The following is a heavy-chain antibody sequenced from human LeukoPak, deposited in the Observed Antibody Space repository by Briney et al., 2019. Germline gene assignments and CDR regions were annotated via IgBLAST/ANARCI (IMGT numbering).Heavy chain of an antibody. CDR2: ISWNSGSI. Sequence: GGSLRLSCVASRFTFHDYAMHWVRHAPGKGLEWVSSISWNSGSIGYADSVKGRFTISRDNSKNTLSLQMNSLTSEDTAVYYCAREKTRYGLDYWGQGTLVTVSS. J-gene: IGHJ4*02. V-gene: IGHV3-9*01. CDR3: AREKTRYGLDY. D-gene: IGHD5-18*01. CDR1: RFTFHDYA.